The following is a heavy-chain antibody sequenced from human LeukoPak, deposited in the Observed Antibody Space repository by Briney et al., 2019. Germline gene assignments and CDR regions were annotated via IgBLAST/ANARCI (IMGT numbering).Heavy chain of an antibody. J-gene: IGHJ4*02. CDR2: IYPGDSDT. CDR1: EYSFTTYW. D-gene: IGHD4-17*01. Sequence: GESLKISCKGSEYSFTTYWIGWVRQMPGKGLEWMGIIYPGDSDTRYSPSFQGLVTISADKSISTAYLQWSSLKASDTAMYYCARGHDYGDNRYYFDYWGQGTLVTVSS. V-gene: IGHV5-51*01. CDR3: ARGHDYGDNRYYFDY.